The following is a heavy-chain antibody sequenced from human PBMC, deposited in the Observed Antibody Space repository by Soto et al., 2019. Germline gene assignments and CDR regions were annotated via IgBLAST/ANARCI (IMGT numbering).Heavy chain of an antibody. CDR3: ARRIAAAGTRWFDP. CDR2: IKPSGGST. J-gene: IGHJ5*02. CDR1: GYTFTSYY. V-gene: IGHV1-46*01. Sequence: ASVKVSCKASGYTFTSYYMHWVRQAPGQGLEWMGIIKPSGGSTSYAQKFQGKVTMTRDTSTSTVYMELSSLRSEDTVVYYCARRIAAAGTRWFDPWGQGTLVTVSS. D-gene: IGHD6-13*01.